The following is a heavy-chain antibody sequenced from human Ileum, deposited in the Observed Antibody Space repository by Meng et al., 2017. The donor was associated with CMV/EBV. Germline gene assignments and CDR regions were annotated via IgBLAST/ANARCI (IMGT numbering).Heavy chain of an antibody. CDR3: VGHQGGPREGVRLV. V-gene: IGHV3-7*01. CDR2: ISQDGSQT. CDR1: GFTFNNYW. D-gene: IGHD3-16*01. J-gene: IGHJ4*02. Sequence: GESLKISCVASGFTFNNYWMNWVRQAPGKGLEWVADISQDGSQTYYGDSVKGRFTISRDNAKNSLYLQMNSLRVEDTAVYYCVGHQGGPREGVRLVWGQGTLVTVSS.